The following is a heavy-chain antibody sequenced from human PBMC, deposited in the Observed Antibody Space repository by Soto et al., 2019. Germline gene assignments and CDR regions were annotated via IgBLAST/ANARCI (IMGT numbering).Heavy chain of an antibody. V-gene: IGHV3-23*01. Sequence: VGSLRLSCVAPGVTFSTFEMNWFRQAPVNGLEWVSSISGSGGSTYYADSVKGRFTISRDNSKNTLYLQMNSLKTEDTAVYYYTTARGTYGAEYFQHWGQGTLVTVSS. CDR3: TTARGTYGAEYFQH. CDR2: ISGSGGST. J-gene: IGHJ1*01. CDR1: GVTFSTFE. D-gene: IGHD4-17*01.